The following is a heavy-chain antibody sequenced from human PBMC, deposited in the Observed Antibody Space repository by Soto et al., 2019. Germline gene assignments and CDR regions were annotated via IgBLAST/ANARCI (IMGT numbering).Heavy chain of an antibody. CDR1: GGSISSGGYS. V-gene: IGHV4-30-2*06. J-gene: IGHJ4*02. CDR2: IYHSGST. Sequence: QLQLQESGSGLVKPSQTLSLTCAVSGGSISSGGYSWSWIRQSPGKGLEWIGYIYHSGSTYYNPSLKSRVTISVDRSKNQFPLKLSSVTAADTAVYYCARVNYYGSGSYDYYFDYWGQGTLVTVSS. D-gene: IGHD3-10*01. CDR3: ARVNYYGSGSYDYYFDY.